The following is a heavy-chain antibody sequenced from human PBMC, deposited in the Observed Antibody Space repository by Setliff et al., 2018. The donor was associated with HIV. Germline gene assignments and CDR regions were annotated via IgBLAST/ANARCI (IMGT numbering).Heavy chain of an antibody. Sequence: GGSLRLSCAASGFTFSSYEMNWVRQAPGKGLEWISHISSSTGRAIYYADSVKGRFTISRDDPKNSLYLQMNSLRAEDTAVYYCAKVEDIVVVPAFDYWGQGTLVTVSS. CDR2: ISSSTGRAI. V-gene: IGHV3-48*03. J-gene: IGHJ4*02. CDR3: AKVEDIVVVPAFDY. CDR1: GFTFSSYE. D-gene: IGHD2-2*01.